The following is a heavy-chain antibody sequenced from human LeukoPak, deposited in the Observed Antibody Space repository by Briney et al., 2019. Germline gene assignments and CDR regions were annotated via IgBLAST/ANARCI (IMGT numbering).Heavy chain of an antibody. CDR2: FSGSGGST. V-gene: IGHV3-23*01. J-gene: IGHJ4*02. CDR1: GFTFSSYA. CDR3: ARSGYNRFDY. Sequence: GGSLRLSSAASGFTFSSYAMSWVRQAPGKGLEWVSSFSGSGGSTYYADSVKGRFTVSRDNSKNTLYLQMISLRAEDTALYYCARSGYNRFDYWGQGTLVTVSS. D-gene: IGHD5-24*01.